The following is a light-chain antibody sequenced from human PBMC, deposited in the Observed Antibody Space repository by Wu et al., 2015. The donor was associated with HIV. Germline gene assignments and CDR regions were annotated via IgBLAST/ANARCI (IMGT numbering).Light chain of an antibody. CDR3: HQYNNWPRA. Sequence: EILMTQSPATLSLSPGESATLSCRASQSVSFNLAWYQQKPGQAPRLVIYGASTRATGTPARFSGSGSGTEFTLTISSMQSEDFAVYYCHQYNNWPRAFGQGTKVE. J-gene: IGKJ1*01. V-gene: IGKV3-15*01. CDR2: GAS. CDR1: QSVSFN.